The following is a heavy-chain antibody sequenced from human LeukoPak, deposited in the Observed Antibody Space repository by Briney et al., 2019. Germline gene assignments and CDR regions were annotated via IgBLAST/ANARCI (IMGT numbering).Heavy chain of an antibody. CDR1: GGSFSGYY. Sequence: SETLSLTCAVYGGSFSGYYWSWIRQPPGKGLEWIGEINHGGSTNYNPSLKSRVTISVDTSKNQFSLKLSSVTAADTAVYYCAILYSSSWYYFDYWGQGTLVTVSS. CDR3: AILYSSSWYYFDY. D-gene: IGHD6-13*01. J-gene: IGHJ4*02. CDR2: INHGGST. V-gene: IGHV4-34*01.